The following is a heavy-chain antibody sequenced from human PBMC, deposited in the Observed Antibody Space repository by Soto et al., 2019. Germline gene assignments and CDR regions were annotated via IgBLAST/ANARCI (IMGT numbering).Heavy chain of an antibody. D-gene: IGHD2-15*01. J-gene: IGHJ4*02. CDR2: IKQDGSEK. CDR3: AIIRGGSCYS. Sequence: LSLTCAASGFTFSSYWMSWVRQAPGKGLEWVANIKQDGSEKYYVDSVKGRFTISRDNAKNSLYLQMNSLRAEDTAVYYCAIIRGGSCYSWGQGTLVTVSS. CDR1: GFTFSSYW. V-gene: IGHV3-7*01.